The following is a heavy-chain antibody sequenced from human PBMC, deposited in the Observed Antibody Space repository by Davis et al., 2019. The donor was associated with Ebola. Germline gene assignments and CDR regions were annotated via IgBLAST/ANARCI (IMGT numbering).Heavy chain of an antibody. CDR3: AREIRFLEGEHYYYYYGMDV. CDR2: INHSGST. J-gene: IGHJ6*02. CDR1: GGSFSGYY. V-gene: IGHV4-34*01. D-gene: IGHD3-3*01. Sequence: GSLRLSCAVYGGSFSGYYWSWIRQPPGKGLEWIGEINHSGSTNYNPSLKSRVTISVDTSKNQFSLKLSSVTAADTAVYYCAREIRFLEGEHYYYYYGMDVWGQGTTVTVSS.